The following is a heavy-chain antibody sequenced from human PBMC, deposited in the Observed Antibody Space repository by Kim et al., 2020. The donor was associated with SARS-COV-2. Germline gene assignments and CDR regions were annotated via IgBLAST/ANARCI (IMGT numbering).Heavy chain of an antibody. CDR2: ISSSSTV. CDR3: ARCPLSMTMVRGMITTTLFDYYNMDA. CDR1: GFNFNSYS. D-gene: IGHD3-10*01. Sequence: GGSLRLSCTVSGFNFNSYSMNWVRQAPGKGLEWVSYISSSSTVYYAGSVRGRFTISRDNAKNSLFLQMNNLRDDDTAVYYCARCPLSMTMVRGMITTTLFDYYNMDAWGQGTTVTVSS. V-gene: IGHV3-48*02. J-gene: IGHJ6*02.